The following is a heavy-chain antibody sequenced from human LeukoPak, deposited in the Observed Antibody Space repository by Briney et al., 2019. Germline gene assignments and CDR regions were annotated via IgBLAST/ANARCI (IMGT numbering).Heavy chain of an antibody. CDR2: IIPIFGTA. CDR1: GYTFTKYY. V-gene: IGHV1-69*06. CDR3: ASEDTAMVTSY. D-gene: IGHD5-18*01. Sequence: SVKVSCKASGYTFTKYYIHWVRQAPGQGLEWMGGIIPIFGTANYAQKFQGRVTITADKSTSTAYMELSSLRSEDTAVYYCASEDTAMVTSYWGQGTLVTVSS. J-gene: IGHJ4*02.